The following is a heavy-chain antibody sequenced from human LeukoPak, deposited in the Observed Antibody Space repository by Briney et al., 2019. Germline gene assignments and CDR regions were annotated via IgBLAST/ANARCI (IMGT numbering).Heavy chain of an antibody. CDR3: AIGPDTAMV. V-gene: IGHV4-39*01. Sequence: SETLSLTCTVSGGSISSSSYYWGWIRQPPGKGLEWIGSIYYSGTTDYTPSLKSRVTISVATSKNQFPLKLSPVTAADTAVDYGAIGPDTAMVWGQGTLVTVSS. D-gene: IGHD5-18*01. CDR2: IYYSGTT. CDR1: GGSISSSSYY. J-gene: IGHJ4*02.